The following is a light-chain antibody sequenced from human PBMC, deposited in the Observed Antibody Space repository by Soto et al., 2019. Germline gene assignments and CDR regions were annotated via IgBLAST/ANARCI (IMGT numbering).Light chain of an antibody. CDR1: QSVSSN. J-gene: IGKJ1*01. CDR2: DAS. V-gene: IGKV3-15*01. CDR3: QQYNNWPET. Sequence: EIVMTQSPATLSVSPGERATLSCRASQSVSSNLAWYQQKVGQAPRVLIYDASTRATGIPGRFSGSGSGTEFTLTISSLQSEDFAVYYCQQYNNWPETFGQGNKVDIK.